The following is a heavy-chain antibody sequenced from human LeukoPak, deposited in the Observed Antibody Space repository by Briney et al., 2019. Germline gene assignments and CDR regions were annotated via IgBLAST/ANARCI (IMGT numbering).Heavy chain of an antibody. CDR1: GYTFTGYY. Sequence: GASVKVSCKASGYTFTGYYMHWVRQAPGQGREWMGRINPNSGGTNYAQKFQGRVTMTRDTSISTAYMELSRLRSDDTAVYYCAGSYYYDSSGYYYAANVAFDIWGQGTMVTVSS. J-gene: IGHJ3*02. V-gene: IGHV1-2*06. D-gene: IGHD3-22*01. CDR3: AGSYYYDSSGYYYAANVAFDI. CDR2: INPNSGGT.